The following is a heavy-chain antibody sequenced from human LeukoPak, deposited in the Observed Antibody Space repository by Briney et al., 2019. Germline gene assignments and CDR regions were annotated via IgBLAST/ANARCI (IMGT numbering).Heavy chain of an antibody. V-gene: IGHV3-23*01. CDR2: ISGSGGST. Sequence: PGGSLRLSCAASGFTFSSYAMSWVRQAPGKGLEWVSAISGSGGSTYYADSVKGRFTISRDNSKNTLYLQMNSLRAEDTAVYYCAKDIVVVPAAIQVPFDYWGQGTLVTVSS. J-gene: IGHJ4*02. CDR3: AKDIVVVPAAIQVPFDY. D-gene: IGHD2-2*02. CDR1: GFTFSSYA.